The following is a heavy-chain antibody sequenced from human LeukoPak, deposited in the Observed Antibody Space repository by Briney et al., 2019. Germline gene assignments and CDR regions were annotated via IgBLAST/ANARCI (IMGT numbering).Heavy chain of an antibody. CDR2: IKQDGSEK. Sequence: PGGSLRLSCAASGFTFSSYWMSWVRQAPGKGLEWVANIKQDGSEKYYVDSVKGQFTISRDNAKNSLYLQMNSLRAEDTAVYYCAGSPPAEWELPSPFDYWGQGTLVTVSS. D-gene: IGHD1-26*01. J-gene: IGHJ4*02. CDR1: GFTFSSYW. V-gene: IGHV3-7*01. CDR3: AGSPPAEWELPSPFDY.